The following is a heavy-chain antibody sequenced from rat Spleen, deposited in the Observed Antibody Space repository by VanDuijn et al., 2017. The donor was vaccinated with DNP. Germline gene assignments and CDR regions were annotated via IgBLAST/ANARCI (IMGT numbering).Heavy chain of an antibody. CDR3: ATLTIAASPFDY. D-gene: IGHD1-2*01. Sequence: EVLLVESDGGLVQPGRSLKLSCAVSGFTFSDYYMAWVRQAPAKGLEWVATISYNGGTPYYRDSVKGRFTISRDNAKNTLYLQIDSLRSEDTATYYCATLTIAASPFDYWGQGVMVTVSS. J-gene: IGHJ2*01. CDR1: GFTFSDYY. V-gene: IGHV5-7*01. CDR2: ISYNGGTP.